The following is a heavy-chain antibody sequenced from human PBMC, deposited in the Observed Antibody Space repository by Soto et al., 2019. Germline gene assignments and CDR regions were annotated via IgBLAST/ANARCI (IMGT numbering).Heavy chain of an antibody. D-gene: IGHD3-3*01. J-gene: IGHJ4*02. V-gene: IGHV4-30-4*01. CDR1: GASISSGDYY. CDR2: IYYSGST. Sequence: PSETLSLTCTVSGASISSGDYYWSWIRQPPGKGLQWIGYIYYSGSTYYNPSLRSRITIPLDTSRNQFSLKLTSVTAADTAVYYCARVRQSIFGVVIVRRGFDYWGQGTLVTVSS. CDR3: ARVRQSIFGVVIVRRGFDY.